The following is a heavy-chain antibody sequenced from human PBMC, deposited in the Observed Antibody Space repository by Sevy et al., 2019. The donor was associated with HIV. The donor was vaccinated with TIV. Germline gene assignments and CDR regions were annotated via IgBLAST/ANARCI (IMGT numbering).Heavy chain of an antibody. CDR3: TTEGQWLDLLRHFYYYMDV. CDR1: GFTFSNAW. V-gene: IGHV3-15*01. J-gene: IGHJ6*03. D-gene: IGHD6-19*01. Sequence: GGSLRLSCAASGFTFSNAWMSWVRQAPGKGLEWVGRIKSKTDGGTTDYAAPVKGRFTISRDDSKNTLYLQMNSLKTEDTAVYYCTTEGQWLDLLRHFYYYMDVWGKGTTVTVSS. CDR2: IKSKTDGGTT.